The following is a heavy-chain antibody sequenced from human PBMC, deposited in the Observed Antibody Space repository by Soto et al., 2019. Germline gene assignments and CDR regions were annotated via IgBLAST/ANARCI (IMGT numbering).Heavy chain of an antibody. CDR3: PKAPNGDYIRAFDA. V-gene: IGHV3-23*01. Sequence: EVQMLESGGGLVRPGGSLRLSCEGPEFTFRTYAMSWVRQAPGKGLERVSGINVGGTNTMYADSVKGRFTISKDNSKNSLYPQMNNLRAEDTAKYYCPKAPNGDYIRAFDAGGQGTLVTVSS. D-gene: IGHD4-17*01. CDR2: INVGGTNT. J-gene: IGHJ4*02. CDR1: EFTFRTYA.